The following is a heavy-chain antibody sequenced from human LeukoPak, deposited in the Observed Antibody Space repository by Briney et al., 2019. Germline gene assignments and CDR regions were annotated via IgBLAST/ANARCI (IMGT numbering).Heavy chain of an antibody. V-gene: IGHV3-11*04. Sequence: GGSLRLSCAASGFTFSDYYMSWIRQAPGKGLEWVSYISSSGSTIYYADSVKDRFTISRDNAKNSLYLQMNSLRAEDTAVYYCARDGIAVAGPKTGYYYYMDVWGKGTTVTVSS. D-gene: IGHD6-19*01. CDR2: ISSSGSTI. CDR1: GFTFSDYY. J-gene: IGHJ6*03. CDR3: ARDGIAVAGPKTGYYYYMDV.